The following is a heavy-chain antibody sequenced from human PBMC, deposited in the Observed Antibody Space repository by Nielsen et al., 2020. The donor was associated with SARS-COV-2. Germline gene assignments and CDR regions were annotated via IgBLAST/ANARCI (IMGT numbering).Heavy chain of an antibody. V-gene: IGHV4-31*03. CDR3: AREGYRSAYDSDYYYYMDV. D-gene: IGHD5-12*01. Sequence: SETLSLTCTVSGGSISSGGYYWSWIRQHPGKGLEWIGYIYYSGSTYYNPSLKSRVTISVDTSKNQFSLKLSSVTAADTAVYYCAREGYRSAYDSDYYYYMDVWGKGTTVTVSS. CDR1: GGSISSGGYY. CDR2: IYYSGST. J-gene: IGHJ6*03.